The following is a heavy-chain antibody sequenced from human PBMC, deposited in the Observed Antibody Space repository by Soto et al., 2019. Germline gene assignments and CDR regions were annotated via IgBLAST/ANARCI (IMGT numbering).Heavy chain of an antibody. CDR1: GYTFTSYY. V-gene: IGHV1-46*01. J-gene: IGHJ3*02. D-gene: IGHD3-10*01. CDR2: INPSGGST. CDR3: ARAYRIRISKQDAFDI. Sequence: QVQLVQSGAEVKKPGASVKVSCKASGYTFTSYYMHWVRQAPGQGLEWMGIINPSGGSTSYAQKFQGRVTMTRDTSTSTVYMELSRLRSEDTGVYYCARAYRIRISKQDAFDIRGQRTMVTGSS.